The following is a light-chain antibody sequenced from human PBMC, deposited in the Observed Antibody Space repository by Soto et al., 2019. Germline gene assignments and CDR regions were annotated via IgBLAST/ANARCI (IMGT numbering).Light chain of an antibody. Sequence: QSVLTQPPSASGTPGQRVTISCSGSSSNIGSNAVNWYQQLPGTAPKLLIYSNNHRPSGVPDRFSGSKSGTSASLAISGLQSEDEADYYCAACDDSLNGSVFGGGTQLTVL. J-gene: IGLJ7*01. CDR3: AACDDSLNGSV. CDR2: SNN. V-gene: IGLV1-44*01. CDR1: SSNIGSNA.